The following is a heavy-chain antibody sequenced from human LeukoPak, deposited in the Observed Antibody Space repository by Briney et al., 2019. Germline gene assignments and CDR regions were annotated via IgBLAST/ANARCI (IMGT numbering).Heavy chain of an antibody. CDR3: ARDLPLLWVGELSCDY. CDR2: ISAYNGNT. V-gene: IGHV1-18*01. D-gene: IGHD3-10*01. CDR1: GYTFTSYG. Sequence: ASVKVSCKASGYTFTSYGISWVRQAPGQGLEWMGWISAYNGNTNYAQKLQGRVTMTTDTSTDTAYMELRSLRSDDTAVYYCARDLPLLWVGELSCDYWGQGTLVTVSS. J-gene: IGHJ4*02.